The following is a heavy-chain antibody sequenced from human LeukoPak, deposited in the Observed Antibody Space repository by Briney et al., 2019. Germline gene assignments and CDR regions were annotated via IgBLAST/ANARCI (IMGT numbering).Heavy chain of an antibody. CDR1: GFTFSSYA. Sequence: PGGSLRLSCAASGFTFSSYAMSWVRQAPGKGLEWVSAISGSGGSTYYADSVKGRFPISRDNSKNTLYLQMNSLRAEDTAVYYCAKRLPANYYYYYYGMDVWGQGTTVTVSS. CDR3: AKRLPANYYYYYYGMDV. CDR2: ISGSGGST. J-gene: IGHJ6*02. V-gene: IGHV3-23*01.